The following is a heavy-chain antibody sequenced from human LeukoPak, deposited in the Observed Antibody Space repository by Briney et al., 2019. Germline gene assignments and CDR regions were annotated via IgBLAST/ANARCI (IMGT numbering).Heavy chain of an antibody. Sequence: ASVKVSCKVSGYTFTSYAMHWVRQAPGQRLEWMGWINAGNGNTKYSQKFQGRVTITRDTSASTAYMELSSLRSEDTAVYYCARAKDPSGSYYVGFDYWGQGTLVTVSS. D-gene: IGHD1-26*01. J-gene: IGHJ4*02. CDR3: ARAKDPSGSYYVGFDY. CDR2: INAGNGNT. CDR1: GYTFTSYA. V-gene: IGHV1-3*01.